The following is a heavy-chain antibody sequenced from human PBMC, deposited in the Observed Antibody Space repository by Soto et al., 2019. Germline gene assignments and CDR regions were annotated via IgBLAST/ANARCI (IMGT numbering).Heavy chain of an antibody. CDR1: GFTFSSYS. CDR3: ARDYGGYCSGGSCYLCYPVSWFDP. D-gene: IGHD2-15*01. J-gene: IGHJ5*02. V-gene: IGHV3-48*01. CDR2: ISSSSSTI. Sequence: GGSLRLSCAASGFTFSSYSMNWVRQAPGKGLEWVSYISSSSSTIYYADSVKGRFTISRDNAKNSLYLQMNSLRAEDTAVYYCARDYGGYCSGGSCYLCYPVSWFDPWGQGTLVTVSS.